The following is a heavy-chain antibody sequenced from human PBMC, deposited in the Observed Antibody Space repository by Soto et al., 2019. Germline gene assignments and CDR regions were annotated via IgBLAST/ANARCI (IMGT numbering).Heavy chain of an antibody. CDR2: IIPIFGTA. D-gene: IGHD6-6*01. CDR1: GGTFSSYA. CDR3: ARADSSSSANYYYYGMDV. V-gene: IGHV1-69*01. J-gene: IGHJ6*02. Sequence: QVQLVQSGAEVKKPGSSVKVSCKASGGTFSSYAISWVRQAPGQGPEWMGGIIPIFGTANYAQKFQGRVTITADESTSTAYMELSSLRSEDTAVYYCARADSSSSANYYYYGMDVWGQGTTVTVSS.